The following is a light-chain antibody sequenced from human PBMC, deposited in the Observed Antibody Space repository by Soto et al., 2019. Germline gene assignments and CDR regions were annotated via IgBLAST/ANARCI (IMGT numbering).Light chain of an antibody. CDR2: GAS. V-gene: IGKV3-20*01. CDR1: QSVSSSF. J-gene: IGKJ2*01. CDR3: QQYGSSPYT. Sequence: IVLTQSPGILSLSPGERATLSCRASQSVSSSFLAWYQQKPGQSPRLLIYGASSRATGIPDRFSGSGSGTDFTLIISRLEPEDFAVYYCQQYGSSPYTFGQGTKLEIK.